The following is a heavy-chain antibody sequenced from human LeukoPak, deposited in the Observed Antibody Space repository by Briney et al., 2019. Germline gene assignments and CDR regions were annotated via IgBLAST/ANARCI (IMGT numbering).Heavy chain of an antibody. J-gene: IGHJ5*02. CDR2: INHSGST. CDR1: GGSFSGYY. V-gene: IGHV4-34*01. CDR3: AGGGAVVVAARYRWFDP. D-gene: IGHD2-15*01. Sequence: PSETLSLTCAVYGGSFSGYYWSWIRQPPGKGLEWIGEINHSGSTNYNPSLKSRVTISVDTSKNQFSLKLSSVTAADTAVYYCAGGGAVVVAARYRWFDPWGQGTLVTVSS.